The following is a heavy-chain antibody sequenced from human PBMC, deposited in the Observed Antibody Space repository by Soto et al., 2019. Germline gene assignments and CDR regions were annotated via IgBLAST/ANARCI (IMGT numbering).Heavy chain of an antibody. CDR2: INAGNGNT. CDR1: GYTFTSYS. CDR3: ASSFTVPAAIVY. V-gene: IGHV1-3*01. Sequence: EASVKVSCKASGYTFTSYSMHWVRQAPGQRLEWMGWINAGNGNTKYSQKFQGRVTITRDTSASTAYMELSSLRSEDTAVYYCASSFTVPAAIVYWGQGTLVTVSS. J-gene: IGHJ4*02. D-gene: IGHD2-2*02.